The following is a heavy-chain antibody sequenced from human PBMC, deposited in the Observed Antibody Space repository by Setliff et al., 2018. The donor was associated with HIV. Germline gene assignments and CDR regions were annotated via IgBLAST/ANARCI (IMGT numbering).Heavy chain of an antibody. CDR3: ARDAGYCGGDCYPMVLDV. V-gene: IGHV4-31*03. CDR2: IHYSGST. CDR1: GGSISSGGYY. Sequence: PSETLSLTCTVSGGSISSGGYYWSWIRQHPGKGPEWIGYIHYSGSTHYNPSLKSRVTISVDTSKNQFSLKLSSVTAADTAVYYCARDAGYCGGDCYPMVLDVWGKGTTVTVSS. J-gene: IGHJ6*04. D-gene: IGHD2-21*01.